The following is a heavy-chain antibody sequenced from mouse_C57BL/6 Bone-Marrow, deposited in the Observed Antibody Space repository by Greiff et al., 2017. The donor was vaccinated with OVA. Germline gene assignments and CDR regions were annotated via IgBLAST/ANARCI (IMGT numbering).Heavy chain of an antibody. J-gene: IGHJ1*03. CDR2: IHPNSGST. D-gene: IGHD1-1*01. Sequence: QVQLKQPGAELVKPGASVKLSCKASGYTFTSYWMHWVKQRPGQGLEWIGMIHPNSGSTNYNEKFKSKATLTVDNSSSTAYMQLSSLTSEDSAVYYCARSYGSSYPYWYFDVWGTGTTVTVSS. CDR3: ARSYGSSYPYWYFDV. CDR1: GYTFTSYW. V-gene: IGHV1-64*01.